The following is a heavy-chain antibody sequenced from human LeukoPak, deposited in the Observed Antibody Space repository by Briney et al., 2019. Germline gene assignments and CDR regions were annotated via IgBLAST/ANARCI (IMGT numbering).Heavy chain of an antibody. V-gene: IGHV3-33*01. CDR1: GFTFSSYG. J-gene: IGHJ4*02. CDR2: IWYDGSNK. Sequence: PGGSLRLSCAVSGFTFSSYGMHWVRQAPGKGLEWVAVIWYDGSNKYYADSVKGRFTISRDNSKNTLYLQMNSLRAEDTAVYYCARDRLFGGYYFDYWGQGTLVTVSS. D-gene: IGHD3-22*01. CDR3: ARDRLFGGYYFDY.